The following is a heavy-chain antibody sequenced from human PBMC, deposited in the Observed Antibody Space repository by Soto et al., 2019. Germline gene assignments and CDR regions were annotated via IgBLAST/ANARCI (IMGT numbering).Heavy chain of an antibody. J-gene: IGHJ5*02. V-gene: IGHV3-23*01. CDR2: ISASGGST. CDR1: GFTFSTYA. CDR3: AKDRSSSGTTVRFDP. D-gene: IGHD1-1*01. Sequence: GGSLRLSCAASGFTFSTYAMSWVRQAPGKGLEWVSSISASGGSTYYADSVKGRFTLSRDNSKNTLFLQMNSLRAEDTAVYYCAKDRSSSGTTVRFDPWGRGTLVTVSS.